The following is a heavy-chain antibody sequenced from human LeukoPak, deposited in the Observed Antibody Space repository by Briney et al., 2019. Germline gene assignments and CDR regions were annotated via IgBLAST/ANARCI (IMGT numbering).Heavy chain of an antibody. CDR1: GFTFSDYN. V-gene: IGHV3-11*01. CDR2: ITNGGSTI. J-gene: IGHJ6*02. CDR3: ARSIGLTGGGVDV. D-gene: IGHD3-9*01. Sequence: GGSLRVCCAASGFTFSDYNMNWVRQAPGKGLEGVSYITNGGSTIHHADSVKGRFTISRDNAKKTLYLQMNSLRAEDTAVYHCARSIGLTGGGVDVWGQGTTVTVSS.